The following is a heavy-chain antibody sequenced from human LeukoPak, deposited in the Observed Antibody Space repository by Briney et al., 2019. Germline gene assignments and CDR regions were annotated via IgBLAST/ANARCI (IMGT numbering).Heavy chain of an antibody. V-gene: IGHV3-30*02. CDR2: IRHDESNI. Sequence: GGSLRLSCAASGVTFNTYGMHWVRQAPGKGPEWVAFIRHDESNIFYTESVKGRFTTSRDNSKNTLYLQMNSLRAADTAVYYCARAVVGPAAPDAFAICGQGTMVTVSA. D-gene: IGHD2-2*01. J-gene: IGHJ3*02. CDR1: GVTFNTYG. CDR3: ARAVVGPAAPDAFAI.